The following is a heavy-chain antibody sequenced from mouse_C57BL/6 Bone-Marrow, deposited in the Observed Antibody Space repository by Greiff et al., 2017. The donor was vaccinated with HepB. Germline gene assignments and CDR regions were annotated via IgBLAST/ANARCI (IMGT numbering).Heavy chain of an antibody. CDR3: TRVSGSSYRFAY. CDR2: ISSGGDYI. CDR1: GFTFSSYA. V-gene: IGHV5-9-1*02. D-gene: IGHD1-1*01. J-gene: IGHJ3*01. Sequence: EVHLVESGEGLVKPGGSLKLSCAASGFTFSSYAMSWVRQTPEKRLEWVAYISSGGDYIYYADTVKGRCTISRYNARNTLYLQMSSLKSEDTAMYYCTRVSGSSYRFAYWGQGTLVTVSS.